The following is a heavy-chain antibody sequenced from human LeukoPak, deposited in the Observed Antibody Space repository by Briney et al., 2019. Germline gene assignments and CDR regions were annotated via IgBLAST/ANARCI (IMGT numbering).Heavy chain of an antibody. CDR3: ARQPGMTAKSWYFDL. CDR1: GYIFTSYW. CDR2: IYPSDSDT. D-gene: IGHD2-2*01. V-gene: IGHV5-51*01. Sequence: GESLEISCKGSGYIFTSYWIGWVRQMPGRGLEWMGIIYPSDSDTRYSPSFQGQVTISADKSISMAYLQWSSLKASDTAMYFCARQPGMTAKSWYFDLWGRGTLVTVSS. J-gene: IGHJ2*01.